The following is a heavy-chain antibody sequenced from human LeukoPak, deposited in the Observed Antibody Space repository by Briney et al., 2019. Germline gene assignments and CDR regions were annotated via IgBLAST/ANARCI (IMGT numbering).Heavy chain of an antibody. V-gene: IGHV3-74*01. J-gene: IGHJ3*02. Sequence: PGGSLRLSCAASGFTFSSYWMHWVRQTPGKGLVWVSRIDTDGSSTSYADSVKGRFTISRDNSKNTLYLQMNSLRAEDTAVYYCAKDPSSWIPNAFDIWGQGTMVTVSS. CDR1: GFTFSSYW. D-gene: IGHD5-12*01. CDR3: AKDPSSWIPNAFDI. CDR2: IDTDGSST.